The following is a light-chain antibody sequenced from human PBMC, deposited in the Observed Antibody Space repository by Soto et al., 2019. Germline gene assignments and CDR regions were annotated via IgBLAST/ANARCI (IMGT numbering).Light chain of an antibody. J-gene: IGKJ1*01. CDR3: QQYGSSGT. CDR2: GVS. Sequence: EIVMTQSPATLSVSPGARATLSFRASQSVSSNLAWYQQKPGQAPRLLIFGVSNRAAGIPDRFSGSGSGTDFTLTIYRLEPEDYAVYYCQQYGSSGTFGQGTKVDIK. CDR1: QSVSSN. V-gene: IGKV3-20*01.